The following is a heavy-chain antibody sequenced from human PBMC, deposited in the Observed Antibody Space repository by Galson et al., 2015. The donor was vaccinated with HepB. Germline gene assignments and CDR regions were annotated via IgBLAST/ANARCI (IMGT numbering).Heavy chain of an antibody. Sequence: QSGAEVKKPGESLKISCRGSGFTFTTYWIGWVRQMPGKGLEWMGITYPRDSNTRYNPAFQDQVTISADKSISTAYLQFPSLKASDTAIYYCARRHYDILTAAHAAFDVWGQGTMVTVSS. CDR2: TYPRDSNT. D-gene: IGHD3-9*01. CDR3: ARRHYDILTAAHAAFDV. V-gene: IGHV5-51*01. CDR1: GFTFTTYW. J-gene: IGHJ3*01.